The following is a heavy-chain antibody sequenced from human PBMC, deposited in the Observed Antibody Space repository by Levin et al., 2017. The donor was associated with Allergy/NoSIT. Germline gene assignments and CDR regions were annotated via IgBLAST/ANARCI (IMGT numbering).Heavy chain of an antibody. CDR1: GFTFDDYA. J-gene: IGHJ6*02. CDR3: AKDLREYSSSSNFYGMDV. D-gene: IGHD6-6*01. CDR2: ISWNSGSI. V-gene: IGHV3-9*01. Sequence: PGGSLRLSCAASGFTFDDYAMHWVRQAPGKGLEWVSGISWNSGSIGYADSVKGRFTISRDNAKNSLYLQMNSLRAEDTALYYCAKDLREYSSSSNFYGMDVWGQGTTVTVSS.